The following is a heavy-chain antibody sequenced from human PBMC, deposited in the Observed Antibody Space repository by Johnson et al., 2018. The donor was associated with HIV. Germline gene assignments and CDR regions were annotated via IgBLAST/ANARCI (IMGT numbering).Heavy chain of an antibody. J-gene: IGHJ3*02. CDR2: IRYDGSNN. V-gene: IGHV3-30*02. CDR3: APIAAAAFDI. D-gene: IGHD6-6*01. Sequence: QVQLVESGGGVVQPGRSLRLSCAASGFTFSSYTMHWVRQAPGKGLEWVTFIRYDGSNNYYADSVKGRFNISRDDSKNTLYLQMNSLRAEDTAVYYCAPIAAAAFDIWGQGTMVTVSS. CDR1: GFTFSSYT.